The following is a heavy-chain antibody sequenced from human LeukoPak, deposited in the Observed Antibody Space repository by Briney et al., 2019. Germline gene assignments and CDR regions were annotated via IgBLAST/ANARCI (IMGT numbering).Heavy chain of an antibody. Sequence: PSETLSLTCAVYGGSFSGYYWSWIRQPPGKGLEWIGEINHSGSTNYNPSLKSRVTISVDTSKNQFSLKLSSVTAADTAVYYCARVLPAAIPFDYWGQGTLVTVSS. CDR2: INHSGST. D-gene: IGHD2-2*01. J-gene: IGHJ4*02. CDR3: ARVLPAAIPFDY. V-gene: IGHV4-34*01. CDR1: GGSFSGYY.